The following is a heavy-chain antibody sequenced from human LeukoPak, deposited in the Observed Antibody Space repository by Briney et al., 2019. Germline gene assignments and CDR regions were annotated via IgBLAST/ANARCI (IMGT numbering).Heavy chain of an antibody. Sequence: ASVKVSCKASGYTFTGYYMHWVRQAPGQGLEWMGWINPNSGGTNYAQKFQGRVTMARDTSISTAYMELSRLRSDDTAAYYCARESVGGTSSTPYFDYWGQGTLVTVSS. V-gene: IGHV1-2*02. CDR2: INPNSGGT. J-gene: IGHJ4*02. D-gene: IGHD1-26*01. CDR3: ARESVGGTSSTPYFDY. CDR1: GYTFTGYY.